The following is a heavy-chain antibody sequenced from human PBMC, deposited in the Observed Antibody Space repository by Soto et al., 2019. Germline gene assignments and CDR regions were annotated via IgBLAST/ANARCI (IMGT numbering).Heavy chain of an antibody. J-gene: IGHJ6*02. CDR2: ITSSGSYV. Sequence: GGALRLSCVTSGFTFSRNTMNWVRQAPGKGLEWVASITSSGSYVYYADSVKGRFGASRDNAKNSLSLQVDSLRPDDTAIYFCVKDEGIEAMDVWGQGTTVTVSS. CDR1: GFTFSRNT. D-gene: IGHD3-3*02. CDR3: VKDEGIEAMDV. V-gene: IGHV3-21*01.